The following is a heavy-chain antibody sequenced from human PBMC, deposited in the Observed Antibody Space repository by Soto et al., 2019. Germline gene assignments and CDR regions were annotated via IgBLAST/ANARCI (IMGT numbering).Heavy chain of an antibody. Sequence: EVQLLESGGGLVQPGGSLRLSCAASGFTFSSYAMSWVRQAPGKGLEWVSAIRGSGGSTYYADSVKGRFTISRDNSKNTLYLQMNSLRAEDTAVYYCAKVRYSSGWYRLDYWGQGTLVTVSS. J-gene: IGHJ4*02. CDR3: AKVRYSSGWYRLDY. D-gene: IGHD6-19*01. V-gene: IGHV3-23*01. CDR1: GFTFSSYA. CDR2: IRGSGGST.